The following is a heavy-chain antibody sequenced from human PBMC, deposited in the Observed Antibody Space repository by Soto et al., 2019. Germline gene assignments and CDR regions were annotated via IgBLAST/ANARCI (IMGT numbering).Heavy chain of an antibody. Sequence: ETLALAGPVTGDSISSRSYYGGWIRQPPGKGLEWIGSIYYSGSTYNNPSLRSRVSMSIDTSKDQFSLKLKSVTAADTALYFCERQRTSVVTQAYFDVWGPGSLVTVYS. D-gene: IGHD2-21*02. V-gene: IGHV4-39*01. J-gene: IGHJ4*02. CDR1: GDSISSRSYY. CDR3: ERQRTSVVTQAYFDV. CDR2: IYYSGST.